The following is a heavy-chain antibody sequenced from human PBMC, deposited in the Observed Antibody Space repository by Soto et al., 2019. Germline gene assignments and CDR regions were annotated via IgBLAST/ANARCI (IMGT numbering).Heavy chain of an antibody. D-gene: IGHD6-19*01. V-gene: IGHV1-3*01. CDR3: ARAGVAAGNFNFDY. J-gene: IGHJ4*03. CDR1: GYMFTKSA. CDR2: ISGDSGNT. Sequence: QVHLVQSGAEVKKPGASVKVSCKASGYMFTKSAMHWVRQAPGQRLEWMGWISGDSGNTKYSPKLQDRVTITRDTSASTDYMELSSLISEDTALYYCARAGVAAGNFNFDYWGQGTLVTVSS.